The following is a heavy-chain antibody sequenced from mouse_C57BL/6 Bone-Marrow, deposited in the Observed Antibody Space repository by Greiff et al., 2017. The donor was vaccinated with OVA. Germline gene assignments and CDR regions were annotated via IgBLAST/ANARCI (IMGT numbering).Heavy chain of an antibody. D-gene: IGHD1-1*01. Sequence: EVMLVESGAELVRPGASVKLSCTASGFNIKDDYMHWVKQRPEQGLEWIGWIDPENGDTEYASKFQGKATITADTSSNTAYLQLSSLTSEDTAVYYCTTYGSSPWFAYWGQGTLVTVSA. CDR3: TTYGSSPWFAY. J-gene: IGHJ3*01. V-gene: IGHV14-4*01. CDR2: IDPENGDT. CDR1: GFNIKDDY.